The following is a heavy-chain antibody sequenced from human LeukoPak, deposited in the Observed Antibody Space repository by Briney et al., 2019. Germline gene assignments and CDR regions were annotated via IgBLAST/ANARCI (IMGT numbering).Heavy chain of an antibody. D-gene: IGHD1-26*01. CDR1: GGSISSYY. V-gene: IGHV4-59*01. Sequence: SETLSLTCTVSGGSISSYYWSWIRQPPGKGLEWIGNIYYSGSTNYNPSLRSRVTISVDTSNNRFSLRLSSVTAADTAVYYCARGDTGNYLNFDYWGRGTLVTVSS. CDR3: ARGDTGNYLNFDY. J-gene: IGHJ4*02. CDR2: IYYSGST.